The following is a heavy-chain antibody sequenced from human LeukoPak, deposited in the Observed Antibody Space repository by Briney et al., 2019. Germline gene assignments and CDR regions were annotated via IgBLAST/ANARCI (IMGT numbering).Heavy chain of an antibody. CDR1: GGTFSSYA. J-gene: IGHJ3*02. D-gene: IGHD3-3*01. V-gene: IGHV1-69*13. Sequence: ASVKVSCKASGGTFSSYAISWVRQAPGQGLEWMGGIIPIFGTANYAQKFQGRVTITADESTSTAYMELSSLRSEDTAVYYCATPSRYDFWSGYPLEAFDIWGQGTMVTVSS. CDR3: ATPSRYDFWSGYPLEAFDI. CDR2: IIPIFGTA.